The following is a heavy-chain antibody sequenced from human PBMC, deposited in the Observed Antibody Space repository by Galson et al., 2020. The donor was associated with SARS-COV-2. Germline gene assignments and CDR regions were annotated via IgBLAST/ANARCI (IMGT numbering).Heavy chain of an antibody. J-gene: IGHJ4*02. D-gene: IGHD6-19*01. V-gene: IGHV3-64D*08. CDR1: GFTFRNYA. Sequence: GGSLRLSCPASGFTFRNYAMHWVRQAPGKGLEYVSGISDSGGNTYYADSVKGRFTISRDNSKDTLYLQMSSLKPEDMAVYYCVKEGRTGWYYFDYWGQGTLLTVSS. CDR3: VKEGRTGWYYFDY. CDR2: ISDSGGNT.